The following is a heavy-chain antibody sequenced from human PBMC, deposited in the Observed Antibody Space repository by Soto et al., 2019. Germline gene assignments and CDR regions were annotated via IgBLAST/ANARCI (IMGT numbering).Heavy chain of an antibody. Sequence: VQLVESGGGLVQPGGSLRLSCAVSGFTFSSYAMHWVRQAPGKGLEWVAVISYDGSNKYYADSVKGRFTISRDNSKNTLYLQMNSLRAEDTAVYYCARDQGAFDIWGQGTMVTVSS. CDR2: ISYDGSNK. V-gene: IGHV3-30-3*01. CDR3: ARDQGAFDI. CDR1: GFTFSSYA. J-gene: IGHJ3*02.